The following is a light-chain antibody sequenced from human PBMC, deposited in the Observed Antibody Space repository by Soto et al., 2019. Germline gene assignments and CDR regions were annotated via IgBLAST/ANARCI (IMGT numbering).Light chain of an antibody. CDR3: QQYGSSPQT. CDR2: GAS. J-gene: IGKJ1*01. Sequence: PGTLSLSPGERATLSCRTSQSVSSSYLAWYQQKPGQAPRLLIYGASNRATGIPARFSGSGSGTDFTLTISRLEPEDFAVYYCQQYGSSPQTFGQGTKVDIK. V-gene: IGKV3-20*01. CDR1: QSVSSSY.